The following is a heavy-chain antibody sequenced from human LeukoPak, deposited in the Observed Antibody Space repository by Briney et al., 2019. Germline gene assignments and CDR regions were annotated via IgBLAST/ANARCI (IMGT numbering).Heavy chain of an antibody. CDR3: ARDREYGLYMDV. V-gene: IGHV4-59*01. CDR2: IYYSGST. J-gene: IGHJ6*03. CDR1: GGSISSYY. Sequence: SETLSLTCTVSGGSISSYYWSWIRQPSGKGLEWIGYIYYSGSTNYNPSLKSRVTISVDTSKNQFSLKLSSVTAADTAVYYCARDREYGLYMDVWGKGTTVTVSS. D-gene: IGHD3-10*01.